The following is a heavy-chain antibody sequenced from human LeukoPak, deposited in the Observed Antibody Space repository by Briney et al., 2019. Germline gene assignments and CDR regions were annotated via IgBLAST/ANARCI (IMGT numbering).Heavy chain of an antibody. CDR2: INHSGST. J-gene: IGHJ5*02. CDR3: ARGHVTSRFSRPVP. Sequence: SETLSLTCAVYGGSFSGYYWSWIRQPPGKGLEWIGGINHSGSTNSNPSLKRRVTISVDTSKNQFSLKLSSVTAADTAVYDCARGHVTSRFSRPVPWGQGTLVTVSS. CDR1: GGSFSGYY. D-gene: IGHD2-2*01. V-gene: IGHV4-34*01.